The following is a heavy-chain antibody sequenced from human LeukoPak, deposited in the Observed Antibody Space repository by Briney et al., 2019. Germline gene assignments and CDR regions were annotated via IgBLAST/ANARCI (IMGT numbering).Heavy chain of an antibody. CDR1: GNIFKGYY. CDR2: INPNSGGT. V-gene: IGHV1-2*02. Sequence: ASVKISCKASGNIFKGYYVHWVRQAPGQGLEWMGWINPNSGGTDSAQKFQGRVTMTGDTSISTAYMELSRLRSDDTAVYYCASEETSIVTRPWYWGQGTLVTVSS. D-gene: IGHD6-6*01. CDR3: ASEETSIVTRPWY. J-gene: IGHJ4*02.